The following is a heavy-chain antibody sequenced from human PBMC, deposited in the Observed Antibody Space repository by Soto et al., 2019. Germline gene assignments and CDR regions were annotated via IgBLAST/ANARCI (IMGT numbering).Heavy chain of an antibody. CDR1: GFTFSSYA. D-gene: IGHD3-3*01. Sequence: GGSLRLSCAASGFTFSSYAMSWVRQAPGKGLEWVSAISGSGGSTYYADSVKGRFTISRDNSKNTLYLQMNSLRAEDTAVYYCAKDRLEWLSTYFRGIYYMDVWGKGTTVTVSS. CDR3: AKDRLEWLSTYFRGIYYMDV. J-gene: IGHJ6*03. V-gene: IGHV3-23*01. CDR2: ISGSGGST.